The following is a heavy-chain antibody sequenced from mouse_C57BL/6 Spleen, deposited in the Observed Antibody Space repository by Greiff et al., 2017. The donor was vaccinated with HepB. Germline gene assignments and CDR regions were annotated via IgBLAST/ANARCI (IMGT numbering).Heavy chain of an antibody. D-gene: IGHD2-3*01. CDR2: IYPGDGDT. Sequence: QVQLQQSGAELVKPGASVKISCKASGYAFSSYWMNWVKQRPGKGLEWIGQIYPGDGDTNYNGKFKGKATLTADKSSSTAYMQLSSLTSVDSAVYFCARLGSYDPFFDYWGQGTTLTVSS. CDR3: ARLGSYDPFFDY. CDR1: GYAFSSYW. V-gene: IGHV1-80*01. J-gene: IGHJ2*01.